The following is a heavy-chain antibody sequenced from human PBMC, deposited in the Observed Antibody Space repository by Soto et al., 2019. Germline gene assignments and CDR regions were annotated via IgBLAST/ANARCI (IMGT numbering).Heavy chain of an antibody. V-gene: IGHV4-30-4*01. CDR2: IYYSGST. CDR3: ARLFCSSTTCYWGANWFDP. J-gene: IGHJ5*02. CDR1: GGSISSSGDYS. D-gene: IGHD2-2*01. Sequence: SETLSLTCTVSGGSISSSGDYSWSWIRQSPGKGLEWIGSIYYSGSTYYNPSLKSRVTISVDTSKNQFSLKLSSVTAADTAVYYCARLFCSSTTCYWGANWFDPWGQGTLVTVSS.